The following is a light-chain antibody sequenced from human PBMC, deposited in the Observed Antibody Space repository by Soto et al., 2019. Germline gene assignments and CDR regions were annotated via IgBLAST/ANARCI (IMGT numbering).Light chain of an antibody. CDR1: QSISDY. Sequence: DIQVTQSPASVSASVGDRVTITCRTSQSISDYLNWYQQQPGKAPKLLIYGAHTLQSGVPTRFSGSGSGTDFTLTISCLQSEYFATYYCQQYYSYPPTFGQGTKVDI. J-gene: IGKJ1*01. CDR2: GAH. V-gene: IGKV1-39*01. CDR3: QQYYSYPPT.